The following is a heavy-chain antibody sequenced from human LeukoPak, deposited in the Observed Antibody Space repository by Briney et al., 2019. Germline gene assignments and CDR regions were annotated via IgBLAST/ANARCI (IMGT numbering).Heavy chain of an antibody. V-gene: IGHV4-34*01. CDR1: GGSFSGYY. CDR2: INHSGST. CDR3: TTLYYYDTTGYYWRGFDY. Sequence: SETLSLTCAVCGGSFSGYYWSWIRQPPGKGLEWLGEINHSGSTNYNPSLKSRVTISVDTSKNQFSLKLSSVTAADTALYFCTTLYYYDTTGYYWRGFDYWGQGALVTVSS. D-gene: IGHD3-22*01. J-gene: IGHJ4*02.